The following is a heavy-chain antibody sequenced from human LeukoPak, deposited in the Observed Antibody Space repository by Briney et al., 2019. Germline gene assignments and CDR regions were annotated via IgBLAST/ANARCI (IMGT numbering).Heavy chain of an antibody. CDR3: ARLRYCSSTSCP. Sequence: SETLSLTCAVYGGSFTGYYWSWIRQPPGKGLEWIGEINHSRSTNYNPSLKSRVTISVDTAKNQFTLKLSSATAADTAVYYCARLRYCSSTSCPWGQGTLVTVSS. J-gene: IGHJ5*02. CDR1: GGSFTGYY. D-gene: IGHD2-2*01. CDR2: INHSRST. V-gene: IGHV4-34*01.